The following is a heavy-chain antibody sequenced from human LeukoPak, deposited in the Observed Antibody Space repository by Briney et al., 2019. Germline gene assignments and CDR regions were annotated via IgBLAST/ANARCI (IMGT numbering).Heavy chain of an antibody. CDR3: ANPRYASSGCYYVD. Sequence: ASVKVSCKASGYTFTDYTMHWLRQAPGQRLDWMGWINGGSGYTKYSPEFQGRVTITRDTSASTAYMELSSLRSEDTAVYYCANPRYASSGCYYVDWGQGTLVTVSS. CDR2: INGGSGYT. V-gene: IGHV1-3*01. J-gene: IGHJ4*02. CDR1: GYTFTDYT. D-gene: IGHD3-22*01.